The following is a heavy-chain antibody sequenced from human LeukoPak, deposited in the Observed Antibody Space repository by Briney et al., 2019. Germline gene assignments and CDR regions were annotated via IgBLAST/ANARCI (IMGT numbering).Heavy chain of an antibody. CDR1: GVSITTGYN. V-gene: IGHV4-38-2*01. CDR3: ARVRGFFGVVIINWFDP. J-gene: IGHJ5*02. CDR2: ISHSGNT. Sequence: SETLSLTCAASGVSITTGYNWGWIRQPPGKGLEWIGSISHSGNTYYNPSLKSRVTISVDTSKNQFSLKLSSLIAADTAVYYCARVRGFFGVVIINWFDPWGQGTLVTVSS. D-gene: IGHD3-3*01.